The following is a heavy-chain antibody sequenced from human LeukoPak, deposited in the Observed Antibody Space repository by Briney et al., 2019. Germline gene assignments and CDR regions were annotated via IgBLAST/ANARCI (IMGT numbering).Heavy chain of an antibody. CDR1: KFAFSSYA. Sequence: GGSLRLSCAASKFAFSSYAMSWVRQAPGKGLEWVSAISGGGGNTYYADSVKGRFAISRDNSKNTLYLQMNSLRAEDTAVYYCGKNRYSGSLSPFDIWGQGTMVTVSS. CDR3: GKNRYSGSLSPFDI. D-gene: IGHD1-26*01. CDR2: ISGGGGNT. J-gene: IGHJ3*02. V-gene: IGHV3-23*01.